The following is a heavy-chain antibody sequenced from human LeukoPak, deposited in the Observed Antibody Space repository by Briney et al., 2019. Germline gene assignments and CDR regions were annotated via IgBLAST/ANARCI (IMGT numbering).Heavy chain of an antibody. CDR1: GYNFTNYW. J-gene: IGHJ4*02. V-gene: IGHV5-51*01. D-gene: IGHD2-21*02. CDR3: ARHVEYCGGDCYPHYFDY. CDR2: IYPGDSDT. Sequence: GESLKISCKGSGYNFTNYWIGWVRQMPGKGLEWMGIIYPGDSDTRYSPSFQGQVTISADKSFSTAYLQWSSLKASDTAMYYCARHVEYCGGDCYPHYFDYWGQGTLVTVSS.